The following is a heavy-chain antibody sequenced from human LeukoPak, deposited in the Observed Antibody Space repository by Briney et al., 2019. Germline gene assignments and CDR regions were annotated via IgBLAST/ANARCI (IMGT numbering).Heavy chain of an antibody. CDR1: GFTFSSYA. CDR2: ISGSGGST. J-gene: IGHJ4*02. Sequence: PGGSLRLSCGVSGFTFSSYAMSWVRPAPGKGLEWVSAISGSGGSTYYADYVKGRFTISRDNSKNTLYLQMNSLRAEDTAVYYCAKFPPFLDTAMARDDYWGQGTLVTVSS. V-gene: IGHV3-23*01. D-gene: IGHD5-18*01. CDR3: AKFPPFLDTAMARDDY.